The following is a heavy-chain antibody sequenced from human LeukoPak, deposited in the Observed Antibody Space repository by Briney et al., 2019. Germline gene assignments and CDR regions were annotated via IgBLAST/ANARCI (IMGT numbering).Heavy chain of an antibody. D-gene: IGHD4-17*01. CDR1: GYTFTSYG. J-gene: IGHJ6*03. CDR3: ARVGDYGDYLFSYYYYMDV. V-gene: IGHV1-18*01. CDR2: ISAYNGNT. Sequence: ASVKVSCKASGYTFTSYGISWVRQAPGQGLEWMGWISAYNGNTNYEQKLQGRVTMTTDTSTSTAYKELRSLRSDDTGVYYCARVGDYGDYLFSYYYYMDVWGKGTTVTVSS.